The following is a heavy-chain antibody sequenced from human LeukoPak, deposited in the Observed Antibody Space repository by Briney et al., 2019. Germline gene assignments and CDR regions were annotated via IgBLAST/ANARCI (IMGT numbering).Heavy chain of an antibody. D-gene: IGHD2-15*01. Sequence: QPGGSLRLSCAASGFTFSSYWMHWVRQAPGKGPVWVSRINNDGSGITYADSVKGRFTISRDDAKNTLYLQMNSLRAEDTAVYYCVRGGESTWSWGQGTLVTVSS. CDR2: INNDGSGI. CDR1: GFTFSSYW. CDR3: VRGGESTWS. J-gene: IGHJ5*02. V-gene: IGHV3-74*01.